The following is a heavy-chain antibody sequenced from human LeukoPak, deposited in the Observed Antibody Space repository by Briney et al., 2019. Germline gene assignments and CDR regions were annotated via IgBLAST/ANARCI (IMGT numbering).Heavy chain of an antibody. CDR1: GYSFTSYG. D-gene: IGHD4-17*01. V-gene: IGHV1-18*01. Sequence: GASVKVSCKASGYSFTSYGISWVRQAPGQGLEWMGWISAYNGNRNNAQNLQGRVTMTTDTSTTTAYMELRSLRSDDTAVYYCARVRDYGDYSIDYWGQGTLVTVSS. J-gene: IGHJ4*02. CDR2: ISAYNGNR. CDR3: ARVRDYGDYSIDY.